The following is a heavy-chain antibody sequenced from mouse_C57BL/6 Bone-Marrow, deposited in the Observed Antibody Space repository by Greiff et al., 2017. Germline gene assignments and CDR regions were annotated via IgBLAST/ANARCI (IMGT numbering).Heavy chain of an antibody. CDR2: ISNGGGST. D-gene: IGHD2-1*01. J-gene: IGHJ1*03. Sequence: EVKLVESGGGLVQPGGSLKLSCAASGFTFSDYYMYWVRQTPEKRLEWVAYISNGGGSTYYPDTVKGRFTISRDNAKNTLYLQMSRLKSEDTAMYYCARHRVYGNSWYFDVWGTGTTVTVSS. CDR3: ARHRVYGNSWYFDV. V-gene: IGHV5-12*01. CDR1: GFTFSDYY.